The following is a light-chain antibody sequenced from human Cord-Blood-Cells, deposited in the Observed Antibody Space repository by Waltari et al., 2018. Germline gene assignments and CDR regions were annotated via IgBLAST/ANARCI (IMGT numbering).Light chain of an antibody. CDR2: DAS. Sequence: DIQMTQSPSSLSASVGDRVTITCQASQDISNYLNWYQQKPGKAPKLLIYDASNLETGVPSRFSGSGSGTDFTFTISSLQPEDNATYYCQQYDNLPSLTFGGGTKVEIK. CDR1: QDISNY. V-gene: IGKV1-33*01. J-gene: IGKJ4*01. CDR3: QQYDNLPSLT.